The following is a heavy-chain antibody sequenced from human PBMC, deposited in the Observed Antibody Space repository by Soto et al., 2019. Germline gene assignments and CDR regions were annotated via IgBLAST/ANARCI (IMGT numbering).Heavy chain of an antibody. CDR1: GFTFCSYG. CDR3: AKDFSWDTMVRGAHDAFDI. J-gene: IGHJ3*02. Sequence: PGGPLRLSCAASGFTFCSYGMHGVRQAPGKGLEWVAVISYDGSNKYYADSVKGRFTISRDNSKNTLYLQMNSLRAEDTAVYYCAKDFSWDTMVRGAHDAFDIWGQGTMVTVSS. CDR2: ISYDGSNK. V-gene: IGHV3-30*18. D-gene: IGHD3-10*01.